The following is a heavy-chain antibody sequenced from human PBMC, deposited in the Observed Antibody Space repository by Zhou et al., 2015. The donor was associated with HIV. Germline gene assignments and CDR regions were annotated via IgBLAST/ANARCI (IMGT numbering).Heavy chain of an antibody. CDR1: GGTFSSYT. CDR2: IIPILGIA. D-gene: IGHD2-2*01. CDR3: ASVVPAAKGFYYYYYGMDV. Sequence: QVQLVQSGAEVKKPGSSVKVSCKASGGTFSSYTISWVRQAPGQGLEWMGRIIPILGIANYAQKFQGRVTITADKSTSTAYMELSSLRSEDTAVYYCASVVPAAKGFYYYYYGMDVWGQGTTVTVSS. J-gene: IGHJ6*02. V-gene: IGHV1-69*02.